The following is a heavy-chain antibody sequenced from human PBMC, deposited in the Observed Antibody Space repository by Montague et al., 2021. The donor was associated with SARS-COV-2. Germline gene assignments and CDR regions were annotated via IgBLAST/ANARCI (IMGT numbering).Heavy chain of an antibody. CDR2: IYYSGST. Sequence: SETLSLTCTVSGGSISSYYWSWIRQPPGKGLEWIGYIYYSGSTNYNPSLKSRVTISVDTSKNKFSLKLSSVTAADTAVYDCSSAWIMITFGRVSADSFDPWGQGTLVTVSS. D-gene: IGHD3-16*01. CDR1: GGSISSYY. V-gene: IGHV4-59*12. CDR3: SSAWIMITFGRVSADSFDP. J-gene: IGHJ5*02.